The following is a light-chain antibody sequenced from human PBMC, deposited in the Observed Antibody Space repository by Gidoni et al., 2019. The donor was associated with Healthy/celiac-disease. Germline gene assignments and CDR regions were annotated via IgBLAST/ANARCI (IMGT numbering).Light chain of an antibody. CDR1: QSSSSY. V-gene: IGKV1-39*01. CDR3: QQSYSTLSIT. J-gene: IGKJ5*01. CDR2: DAS. Sequence: DIQMTHSPSSLSASVGDRVTITCRASQSSSSYLNWYQQKPGKAPKILIYDASSLQSGVPSRFSGSGSGTDFIITISSMQPEDVATYYCQQSYSTLSITFGQGTKLEIK.